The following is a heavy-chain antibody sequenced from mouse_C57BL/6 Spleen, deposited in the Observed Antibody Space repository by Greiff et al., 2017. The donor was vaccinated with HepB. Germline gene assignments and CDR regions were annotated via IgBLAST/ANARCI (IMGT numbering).Heavy chain of an antibody. CDR3: ARDQTFAY. V-gene: IGHV1-69*01. CDR2: IDPSDSYT. CDR1: GYTFTSYW. J-gene: IGHJ3*01. Sequence: QVQLQQPGAELVMPGASVKLSCKASGYTFTSYWMHWVKQRPGQGLEWIGEIDPSDSYTNYNQKFKGKSTLTVDKSSSTAYMQLSSLTSEDSAVYYCARDQTFAYWGQGNLVTVSA.